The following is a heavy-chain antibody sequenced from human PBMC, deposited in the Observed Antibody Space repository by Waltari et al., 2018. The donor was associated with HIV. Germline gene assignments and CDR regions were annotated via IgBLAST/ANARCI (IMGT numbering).Heavy chain of an antibody. CDR3: ARAYSGTYRIGDY. CDR2: IKQDGNEK. Sequence: EVQLVETGGALVQPGGSLRVSCVASGFTFSNYWMTGVRRAPGKGLEWVANIKQDGNEKNYLDSVKGRFTIARDNAKNSLYLQMNNLRDEDSATYYCARAYSGTYRIGDYWGQGTLVTVSS. D-gene: IGHD1-26*01. J-gene: IGHJ4*02. CDR1: GFTFSNYW. V-gene: IGHV3-7*01.